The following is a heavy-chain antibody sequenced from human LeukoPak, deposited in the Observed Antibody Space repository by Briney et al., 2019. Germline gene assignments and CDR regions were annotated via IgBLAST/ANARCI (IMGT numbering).Heavy chain of an antibody. Sequence: SETLSLTCTVSGGSVNSGNYYWSWIRQPPGKGLEWIGYIFYSGSTSYNPSLKSRVTILGDTSKNQFSLKLSSVTAADTAVYYCARQWEPHDAFDIWGQGTMVTVSS. J-gene: IGHJ3*02. CDR2: IFYSGST. D-gene: IGHD1-26*01. V-gene: IGHV4-61*01. CDR3: ARQWEPHDAFDI. CDR1: GGSVNSGNYY.